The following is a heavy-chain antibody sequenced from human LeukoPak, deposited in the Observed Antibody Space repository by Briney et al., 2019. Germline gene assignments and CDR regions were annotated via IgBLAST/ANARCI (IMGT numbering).Heavy chain of an antibody. J-gene: IGHJ4*02. CDR3: ARHAAKYIAAAGIHEFDY. V-gene: IGHV4-39*01. CDR1: GGSISSSSYY. Sequence: PSETLALTCTVSGGSISSSSYYWGWIRQPPGKGLEWIGSIYYSGSTYYNPSLKSRVTISVDTSKNQFSLKLSSVTAADTAVYYCARHAAKYIAAAGIHEFDYWGQGTLVTVSS. CDR2: IYYSGST. D-gene: IGHD6-13*01.